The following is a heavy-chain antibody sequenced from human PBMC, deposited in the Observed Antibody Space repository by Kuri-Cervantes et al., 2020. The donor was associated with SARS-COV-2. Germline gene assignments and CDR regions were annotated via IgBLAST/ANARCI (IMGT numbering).Heavy chain of an antibody. J-gene: IGHJ6*02. D-gene: IGHD3-10*01. CDR3: AKVWSGSYSHYYYYAMDV. CDR2: ISYDGSDR. V-gene: IGHV3-30*18. CDR1: GFTFSNYG. Sequence: GGSLRLSCAASGFTFSNYGMHWVRQAPGKGLEWVAVISYDGSDRYYADSVKGRFTISRDNSKNTLYLQMNRLRAEDTAVYYCAKVWSGSYSHYYYYAMDVWGQGTTVTVSS.